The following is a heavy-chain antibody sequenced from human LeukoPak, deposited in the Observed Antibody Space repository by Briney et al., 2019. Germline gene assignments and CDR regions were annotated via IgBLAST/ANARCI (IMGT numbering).Heavy chain of an antibody. V-gene: IGHV4-61*01. CDR1: GASVSSASY. D-gene: IGHD6-19*01. J-gene: IGHJ4*02. CDR2: IYNGVNT. Sequence: PSETLSLTCTVSGASVSSASYWTWIRQPPGKGVEWIAHIYNGVNTNYNPSLKSRVTISVDTSKNQFSLKLSSVTAADTAVYYCAREYSSGWSGTGYWGQGTLVTVSS. CDR3: AREYSSGWSGTGY.